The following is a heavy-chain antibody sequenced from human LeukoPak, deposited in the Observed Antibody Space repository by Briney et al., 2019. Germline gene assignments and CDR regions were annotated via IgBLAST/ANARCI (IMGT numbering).Heavy chain of an antibody. CDR1: GGSISSYY. Sequence: SETLSLTCTVSGGSISSYYWSWIRQPAGKGLEWIGRIYTSGGTNYNPSLKSRVTMSIDTSKNQFSLKLSSLTAADTAVYYCARDYYDSSGYYYALWGQGTLVTVSS. D-gene: IGHD3-22*01. J-gene: IGHJ4*02. V-gene: IGHV4-4*07. CDR2: IYTSGGT. CDR3: ARDYYDSSGYYYAL.